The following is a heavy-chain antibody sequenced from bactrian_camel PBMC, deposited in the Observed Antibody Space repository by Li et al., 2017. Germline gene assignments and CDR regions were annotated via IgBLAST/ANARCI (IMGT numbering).Heavy chain of an antibody. CDR2: IRFGGGGTT. D-gene: IGHD1*01. J-gene: IGHJ4*01. Sequence: HVQLVESGGGSVQAGGSLRLSCVASAYTASRKCVARFRQAPGKGLEWVSAIRFGGGGTTYYADSVKGRFTISRDNAKNTMYLQLNSLKTEDMAMYYCARDLGGFGYEYNYWGQGTQVTVS. CDR1: AYTASRKC. CDR3: ARDLGGFGYEYNY. V-gene: IGHV3S1*01.